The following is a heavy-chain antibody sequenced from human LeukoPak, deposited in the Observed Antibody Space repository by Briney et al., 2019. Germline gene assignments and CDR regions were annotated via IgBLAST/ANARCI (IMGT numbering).Heavy chain of an antibody. CDR3: ARAQLTTDAFDI. Sequence: GGSLRLSCAASGLTFSSHWMHWVRQAPGKGLEWVAVISYDGSNKYYADSVKGRFTISRDNSKNTLYLQMNSLRAEDTAVYYCARAQLTTDAFDIWGQGTMVTVSS. J-gene: IGHJ3*02. D-gene: IGHD1-1*01. V-gene: IGHV3-30-3*01. CDR1: GLTFSSHW. CDR2: ISYDGSNK.